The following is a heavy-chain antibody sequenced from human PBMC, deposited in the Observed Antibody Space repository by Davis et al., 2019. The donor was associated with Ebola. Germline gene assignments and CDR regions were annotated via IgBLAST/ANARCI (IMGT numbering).Heavy chain of an antibody. Sequence: SVKVSCKASGGTFSSYAISWVRQAPGQGLEWMGGIIPIFGTANYAQKFQGRVTMTRDTSTSTIYMELSSLRSEDTAVYYCAREGVAGDWLPDYWGQGTLVTVSS. J-gene: IGHJ4*02. V-gene: IGHV1-69*05. CDR3: AREGVAGDWLPDY. CDR1: GGTFSSYA. CDR2: IIPIFGTA. D-gene: IGHD2-21*02.